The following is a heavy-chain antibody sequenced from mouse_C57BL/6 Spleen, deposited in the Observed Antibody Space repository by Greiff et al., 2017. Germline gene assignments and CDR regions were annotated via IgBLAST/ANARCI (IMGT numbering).Heavy chain of an antibody. V-gene: IGHV1-55*01. Sequence: QVQLQQPGAELVKPGASVKMSCKASGYTFTSYWITWVKQRPGQGLEWIGDIYPGSGSTNYNEKFKSKATLTVDTSSSTAYMQLSSLTSEDSAVYYCARERGYSNSGLAYWGQGTLVTVSA. J-gene: IGHJ3*01. CDR1: GYTFTSYW. CDR2: IYPGSGST. CDR3: ARERGYSNSGLAY. D-gene: IGHD2-5*01.